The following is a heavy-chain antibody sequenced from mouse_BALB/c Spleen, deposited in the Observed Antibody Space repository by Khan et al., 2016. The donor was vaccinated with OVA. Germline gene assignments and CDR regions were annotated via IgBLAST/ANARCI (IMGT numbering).Heavy chain of an antibody. CDR2: ISTYYGDV. J-gene: IGHJ3*01. CDR3: TRGGWNRFDY. D-gene: IGHD1-1*02. Sequence: VQLQQSGAELVRPGVSVKISCKGSGYTFTDFTMHWVKQSHAKSLEWIGVISTYYGDVTYNQKFKGKATMTVDKSSSTAYMELARLTSVDSAILYCTRGGWNRFDYWGQGTMVTVSA. CDR1: GYTFTDFT. V-gene: IGHV1S137*01.